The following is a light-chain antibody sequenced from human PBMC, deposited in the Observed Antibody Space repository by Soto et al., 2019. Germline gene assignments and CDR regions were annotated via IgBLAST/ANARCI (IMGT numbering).Light chain of an antibody. J-gene: IGKJ3*01. V-gene: IGKV1-39*01. CDR2: AAS. CDR3: QQTYSSST. CDR1: QIISTY. Sequence: DIQMTQSPSSLSASVGDTVTITCRASQIISTYLTWYHQKPGKPPKLLIFAASTLQSGVPSRFSGGGSGTDFTLTINSLQPEDFATYYCQQTYSSSTFGPGTKVDI.